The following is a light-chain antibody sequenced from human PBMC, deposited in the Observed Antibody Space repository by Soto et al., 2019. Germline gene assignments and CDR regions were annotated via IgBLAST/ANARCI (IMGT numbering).Light chain of an antibody. CDR2: DTS. Sequence: QAVVTQEPSLTVSPGGTVTLTCASSTGAVTSGHYPYWFQQKPGQAPRTLIYDTSNKHSWTPARFSGSLLGGKPALTLSGALSEGEAEYFCLLSYGGARRVFGGGTKLTVL. CDR3: LLSYGGARRV. V-gene: IGLV7-46*01. J-gene: IGLJ2*01. CDR1: TGAVTSGHY.